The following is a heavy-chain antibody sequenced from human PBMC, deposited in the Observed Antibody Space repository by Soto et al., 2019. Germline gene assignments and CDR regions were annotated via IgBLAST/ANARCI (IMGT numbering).Heavy chain of an antibody. CDR3: ARDASYYSLWSGYYPSRKGMDV. CDR2: IWDDGSKN. Sequence: QVQVVESGGGVVQPGRSLRLSCAASGFTFSSFGMHWVRQAPGKGLEWVSFIWDDGSKNSYGDSVKGRFTISRDNSRNTVYLQMNSLRAADTAVYYCARDASYYSLWSGYYPSRKGMDVWGQGTTVTVSS. V-gene: IGHV3-33*01. J-gene: IGHJ6*02. CDR1: GFTFSSFG. D-gene: IGHD3-3*01.